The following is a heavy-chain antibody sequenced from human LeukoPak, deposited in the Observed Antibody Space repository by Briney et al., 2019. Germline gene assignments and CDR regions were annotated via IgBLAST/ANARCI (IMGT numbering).Heavy chain of an antibody. CDR2: IYYSGST. CDR3: ARGPPIYGSGSYYSWFDP. D-gene: IGHD3-10*01. V-gene: IGHV4-59*12. Sequence: PSETLSLTCTVSGGSISSYYWSWIRQPPGKGLEWIGYIYYSGSTNYNPSLKSRVTISVDTSKNQFSLKLSSVTAADTAVYCCARGPPIYGSGSYYSWFDPWSQGTLVTVSS. J-gene: IGHJ5*02. CDR1: GGSISSYY.